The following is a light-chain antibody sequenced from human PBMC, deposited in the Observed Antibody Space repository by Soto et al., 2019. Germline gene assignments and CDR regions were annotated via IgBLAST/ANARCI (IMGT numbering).Light chain of an antibody. Sequence: EIVMTQSPVTLSVSPGERVTLSCRASQSVSSSYLAWDQQKPGQAPRLLIYADSNRATGIPARFSGSGSGTDFTLTISSLEPEDFSVYYCQQRYNWPITFGQGTRLEIK. J-gene: IGKJ5*01. CDR2: ADS. V-gene: IGKV3-11*01. CDR1: QSVSSSY. CDR3: QQRYNWPIT.